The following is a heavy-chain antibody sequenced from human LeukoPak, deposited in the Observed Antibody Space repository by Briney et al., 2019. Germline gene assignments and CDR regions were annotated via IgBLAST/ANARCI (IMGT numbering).Heavy chain of an antibody. CDR2: ISWNGGSI. D-gene: IGHD6-19*01. CDR1: GFTFSSYA. CDR3: AASSAVAAHFDY. J-gene: IGHJ4*02. V-gene: IGHV3-9*01. Sequence: PGGSLRLSCAASGFTFSSYAMSWVRQAPGKGLEWVSAISWNGGSIGYADSVKGRFTISRDNAMNSLYLQMNSLRAEDTALYYCAASSAVAAHFDYWGQGTLVTVSS.